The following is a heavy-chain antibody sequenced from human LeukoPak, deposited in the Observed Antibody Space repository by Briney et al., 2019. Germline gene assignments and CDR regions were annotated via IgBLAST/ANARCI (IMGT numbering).Heavy chain of an antibody. CDR3: AKDPWGYCSGGSCFFFDY. V-gene: IGHV3-30*18. CDR1: GFTFSGYG. Sequence: PGGSLRFSCAASGFTFSGYGMHWVRQAPGMGWKGWAVISYDGSNKSYADSVKGRFTIARDNSKNTLYLQMNSLSAEDTAVYYCAKDPWGYCSGGSCFFFDYWGQGTLVTVSS. CDR2: ISYDGSNK. D-gene: IGHD2-15*01. J-gene: IGHJ4*02.